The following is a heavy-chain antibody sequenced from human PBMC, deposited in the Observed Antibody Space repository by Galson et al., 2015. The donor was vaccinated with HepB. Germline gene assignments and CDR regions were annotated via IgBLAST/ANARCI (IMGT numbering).Heavy chain of an antibody. V-gene: IGHV1-3*01. CDR3: ARTPELQLYYYYGMDV. CDR1: GYTFTSYA. Sequence: SVKVSCKASGYTFTSYAMHWVRQAPGQRLEWMGWINAGNGNTKYSQKFQGRVTITRDTSASTAYMELSSLRSEDTAVYYCARTPELQLYYYYGMDVWGQGTTVTVSS. D-gene: IGHD1-7*01. J-gene: IGHJ6*02. CDR2: INAGNGNT.